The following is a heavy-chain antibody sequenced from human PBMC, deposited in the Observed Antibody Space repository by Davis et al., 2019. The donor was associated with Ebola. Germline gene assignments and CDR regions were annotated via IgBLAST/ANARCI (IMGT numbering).Heavy chain of an antibody. J-gene: IGHJ4*02. CDR3: AKVSGSFGY. CDR2: ISGSGGST. D-gene: IGHD3-10*01. Sequence: GESLKISCAASGFTFSSYAVSWVRQAPGKGLEWVSAISGSGGSTYYADSVKGRFTISRDNSKNTLYLQMNSLRAEDTAVYYCAKVSGSFGYWGQGILVTVSS. CDR1: GFTFSSYA. V-gene: IGHV3-23*01.